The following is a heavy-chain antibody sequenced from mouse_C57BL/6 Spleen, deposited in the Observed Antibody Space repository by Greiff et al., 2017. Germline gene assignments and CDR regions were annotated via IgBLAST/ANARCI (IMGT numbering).Heavy chain of an antibody. J-gene: IGHJ4*01. V-gene: IGHV1-64*01. CDR2: IHPNSGST. D-gene: IGHD2-1*01. CDR3: ARDGNYVYAMDY. Sequence: VQLQQPGAELVKPGASVKLSCKASGYTFTSYWMHWVKQRPGQGLEWIGMIHPNSGSTNYNEKFKSKATLTVDKSSSTAYMQLSSLTSEDSAVYYCARDGNYVYAMDYWGQGTSVTVSS. CDR1: GYTFTSYW.